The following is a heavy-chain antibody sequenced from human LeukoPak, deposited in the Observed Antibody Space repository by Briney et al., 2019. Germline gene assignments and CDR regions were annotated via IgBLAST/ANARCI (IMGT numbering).Heavy chain of an antibody. Sequence: GGSLRLSCAASGFTVSSNYMSWVRQAPGKGLEWVSVIYSGGSTYYADSVKGRFTISRDNSKNTLYLQMNSLRAEDTAVYYCAREGDYGGSYYFDYWGQGTLVTVSS. V-gene: IGHV3-66*01. CDR1: GFTVSSNY. J-gene: IGHJ4*02. CDR2: IYSGGST. D-gene: IGHD4-23*01. CDR3: AREGDYGGSYYFDY.